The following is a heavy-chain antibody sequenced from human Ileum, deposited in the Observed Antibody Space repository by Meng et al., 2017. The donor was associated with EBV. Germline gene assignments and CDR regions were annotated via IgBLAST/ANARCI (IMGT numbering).Heavy chain of an antibody. Sequence: QTTLKESCPTVCKPTHTLTLTCTFSGFSLISRVGVGWLRQPPGKALEWLALIYWDDDKRYSPSLKSRLTITKDTSKNQVVLTMTNMDPVDTATYYCAHRPSMVRGVMYFDYWGQGTLVTVSS. D-gene: IGHD3-10*01. V-gene: IGHV2-5*02. CDR1: GFSLISRVG. J-gene: IGHJ4*02. CDR2: IYWDDDK. CDR3: AHRPSMVRGVMYFDY.